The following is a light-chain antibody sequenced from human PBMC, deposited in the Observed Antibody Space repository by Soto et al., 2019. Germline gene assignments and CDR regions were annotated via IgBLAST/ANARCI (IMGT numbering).Light chain of an antibody. J-gene: IGKJ2*01. Sequence: EMVMTQSPATLSVSPGERATLSCRASQSVSTNLAWYQHKPGQPPRLLFYGASTRATGIPARFSGSASGTEFTLTIGSRQSEDFAVYYCQQYYNWPPMYTFGQGTKLEIK. CDR2: GAS. V-gene: IGKV3-15*01. CDR1: QSVSTN. CDR3: QQYYNWPPMYT.